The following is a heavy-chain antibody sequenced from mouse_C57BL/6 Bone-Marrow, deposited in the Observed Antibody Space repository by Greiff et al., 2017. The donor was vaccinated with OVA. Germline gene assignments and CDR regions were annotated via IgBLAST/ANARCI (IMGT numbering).Heavy chain of an antibody. D-gene: IGHD1-1*01. CDR3: TRGRITTVVRDSIDY. CDR1: GFPFSSYA. Sequence: EVQRVESGEGLVKPGGSLKLSCAASGFPFSSYAMSWVRQTPEKRLEWVAYISSGGDYIYYADTVKGRFTISRDNARHTLYLHMSSLKSSYTAMDYCTRGRITTVVRDSIDYWGQGTSVTVSS. J-gene: IGHJ4*01. V-gene: IGHV5-9-1*02. CDR2: ISSGGDYI.